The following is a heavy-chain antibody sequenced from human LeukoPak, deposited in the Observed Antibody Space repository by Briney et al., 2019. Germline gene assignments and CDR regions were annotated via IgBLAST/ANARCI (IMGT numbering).Heavy chain of an antibody. CDR3: AREAYYDFWSGTDY. V-gene: IGHV3-7*01. Sequence: PGGSLRLSCAASGFTFSSYGMNWVRQAPGKGLEWVANIKEDGSEKYYVDSVKGRFTISRDNDRNLLYLQMNNVRVEDSAVYYCAREAYYDFWSGTDYWGQGILVTVSS. D-gene: IGHD3-3*01. J-gene: IGHJ4*02. CDR2: IKEDGSEK. CDR1: GFTFSSYG.